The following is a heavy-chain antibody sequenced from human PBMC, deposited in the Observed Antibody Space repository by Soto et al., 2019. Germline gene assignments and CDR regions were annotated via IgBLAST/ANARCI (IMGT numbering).Heavy chain of an antibody. V-gene: IGHV5-51*01. J-gene: IGHJ4*02. CDR1: GYIFSTYW. CDR3: ARTGGGLDYYDSSGYSDY. D-gene: IGHD3-22*01. CDR2: IYPRDSDT. Sequence: PGESLKISCKGSGYIFSTYWIGWVRQMPGKGLEWMGIIYPRDSDTRYSPSFQGQVTISADKSINTAYLQWSSLKASDTATYYCARTGGGLDYYDSSGYSDYWGQGTPVTVSS.